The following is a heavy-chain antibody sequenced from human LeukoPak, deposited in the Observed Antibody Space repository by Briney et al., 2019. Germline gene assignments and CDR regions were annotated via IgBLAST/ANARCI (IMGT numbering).Heavy chain of an antibody. Sequence: PSETLSLTCTVSGGSISSYHWSWIRQPPGRGLEGIGYIYYSGSTNYNPSLKSRVTISVDTSKNQFSLKLSSVTAADTAVYYCARCALMGYYYYMDVWGKGTTVTISS. CDR2: IYYSGST. J-gene: IGHJ6*03. CDR3: ARCALMGYYYYMDV. D-gene: IGHD3-16*01. V-gene: IGHV4-59*01. CDR1: GGSISSYH.